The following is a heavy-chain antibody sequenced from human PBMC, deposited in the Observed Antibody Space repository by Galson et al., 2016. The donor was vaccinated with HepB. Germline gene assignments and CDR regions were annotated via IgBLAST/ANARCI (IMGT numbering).Heavy chain of an antibody. CDR3: ARDQSSVFDILTASYNWYFDL. CDR1: GFTLRSHW. J-gene: IGHJ2*01. D-gene: IGHD3-9*01. CDR2: IDAAGLST. Sequence: SLRLSCAASGFTLRSHWMHWVRQAPGKGLLWVARIDAAGLSTAYADSVKVRFTIARDNAKNTLYLQMDDLRPEDTALYFCARDQSSVFDILTASYNWYFDLWGRGTLVTVST. V-gene: IGHV3-74*01.